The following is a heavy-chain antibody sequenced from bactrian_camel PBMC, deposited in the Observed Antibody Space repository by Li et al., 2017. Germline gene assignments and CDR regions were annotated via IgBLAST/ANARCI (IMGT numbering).Heavy chain of an antibody. J-gene: IGHJ4*01. D-gene: IGHD3*01. CDR1: GYSYSTYC. CDR2: ITTGAGRT. Sequence: VQLVESGGGSVQVGGSLNLSCVATPGYSYSTYCMAWFRQGPGKEREVVAVITTGAGRTYYADSVKDRLIISLDNAENTLYLQLNSLKTEDTAMYYCTTHFSQNGARYDDTWPRGEGTQVTVS. V-gene: IGHV3S54*01.